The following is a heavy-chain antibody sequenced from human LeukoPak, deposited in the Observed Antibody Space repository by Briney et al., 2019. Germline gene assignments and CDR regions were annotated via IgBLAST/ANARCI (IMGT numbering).Heavy chain of an antibody. V-gene: IGHV3-33*01. J-gene: IGHJ4*02. CDR3: ARDGGSDYYDSSGYYYGDYFDY. Sequence: GGSLRLSCAASGFTFSSYGMHWVRQAPGKGLEWVAVIWYDGSNKYYADSVKGRFTISRDNSKNTLYLQMNSLRAEDTAVYYCARDGGSDYYDSSGYYYGDYFDYWGQGTLVTVSS. CDR2: IWYDGSNK. D-gene: IGHD3-22*01. CDR1: GFTFSSYG.